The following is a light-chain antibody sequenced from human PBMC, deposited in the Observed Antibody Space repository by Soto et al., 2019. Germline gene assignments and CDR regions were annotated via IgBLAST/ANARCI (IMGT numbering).Light chain of an antibody. CDR1: QTLLYRNGNNY. CDR3: MQALQNPLT. CDR2: LAS. Sequence: DIVMTQSPLSLPVTPGESASISCRSSQTLLYRNGNNYLNWYLQKPGQSPQLLIFLASNRSCGVPDRFSGSGSGTVFTLRISSVEAEDVGIYYCMQALQNPLTFGGGTKVEIK. V-gene: IGKV2-28*01. J-gene: IGKJ4*01.